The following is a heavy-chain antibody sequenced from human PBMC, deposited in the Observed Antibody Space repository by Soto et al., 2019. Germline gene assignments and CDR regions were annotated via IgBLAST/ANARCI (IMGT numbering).Heavy chain of an antibody. CDR1: GSAFRTHG. CDR2: IWGDESKK. Sequence: GGSLRLSCAVSGSAFRTHGMHWVRQAPGKGLEWVAVIWGDESKKYYADSVKGRFTISKDNSKNTLFLQMNALGAEDTAVYYCARGAVAAGDFDYWGQGTLVTVSS. J-gene: IGHJ4*02. D-gene: IGHD2-15*01. CDR3: ARGAVAAGDFDY. V-gene: IGHV3-33*01.